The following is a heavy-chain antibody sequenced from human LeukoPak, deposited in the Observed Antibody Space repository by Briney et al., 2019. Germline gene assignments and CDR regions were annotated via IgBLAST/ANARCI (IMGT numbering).Heavy chain of an antibody. CDR2: NYYSGSP. J-gene: IGHJ4*02. Sequence: PSETLSLTCTVSSGSISGYYWSWIRQAPGKGLEWIGHNYYSGSPDYNPSLKSRVTISVDTSKNQVSLNLSFVTAADTAMYYCVRGSGGDGSGSLWGQGTLVTVSS. V-gene: IGHV4-59*01. CDR1: SGSISGYY. CDR3: VRGSGGDGSGSL. D-gene: IGHD3-10*01.